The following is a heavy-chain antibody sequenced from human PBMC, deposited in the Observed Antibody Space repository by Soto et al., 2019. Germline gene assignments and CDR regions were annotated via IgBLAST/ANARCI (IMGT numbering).Heavy chain of an antibody. J-gene: IGHJ6*03. V-gene: IGHV4-39*01. CDR3: ARHKDSYYDFWSGLVPDYYYYYMDV. CDR2: IYYSGST. D-gene: IGHD3-3*01. Sequence: SETLSLTCTVSGGSISSSSYYWGWIRQPQGKGLEWIGSIYYSGSTYYNPSLKSRVTISVDTSKNQFSLKLSSVTAADTAVYYCARHKDSYYDFWSGLVPDYYYYYMDVWGKGTTVTVSS. CDR1: GGSISSSSYY.